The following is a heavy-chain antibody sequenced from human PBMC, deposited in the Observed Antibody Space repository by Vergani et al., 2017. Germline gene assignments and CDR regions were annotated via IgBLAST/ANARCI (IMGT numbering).Heavy chain of an antibody. CDR2: LSASDRRT. CDR1: GFTFIMHA. D-gene: IGHD3/OR15-3a*01. V-gene: IGHV3-23*01. CDR3: ARPQGLGNAFDI. J-gene: IGHJ3*02. Sequence: EVQLLESGGDLVQPGGSLRLSCAASGFTFIMHAMSWVRQAPGKGLEWVSTLSASDRRTHYADSVKGRFTISRDNSKNTLYLQMNSLRAEDTAVYYCARPQGLGNAFDIWGQGTMVTVSS.